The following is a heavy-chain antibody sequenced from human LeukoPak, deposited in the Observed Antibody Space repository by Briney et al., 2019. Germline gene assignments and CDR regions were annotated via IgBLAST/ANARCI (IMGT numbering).Heavy chain of an antibody. CDR3: ARDWFYDEARPHHDAFDI. J-gene: IGHJ3*02. CDR1: GYTFTSYG. D-gene: IGHD3-3*01. CDR2: ISANNGNT. V-gene: IGHV1-18*01. Sequence: ASVKVSCKASGYTFTSYGFSWVRQAPGQGLEWMGWISANNGNTNYAQRLQGRVTMTTDTSTSTAYMELRSLRSDDTAVYYCARDWFYDEARPHHDAFDIWGQGTMVTVSS.